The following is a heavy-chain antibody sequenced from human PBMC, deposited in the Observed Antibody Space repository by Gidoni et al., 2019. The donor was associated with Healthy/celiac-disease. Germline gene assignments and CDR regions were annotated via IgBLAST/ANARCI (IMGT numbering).Heavy chain of an antibody. CDR1: GGSFSGYY. CDR3: ARVVPAAILDY. J-gene: IGHJ4*02. D-gene: IGHD2-2*01. CDR2: INHSGST. Sequence: QVQLQQWGAGLLKPSETLSLTCAVYGGSFSGYYWSWIRQPPGKGLEWIGEINHSGSTNNNPSLKSRVTISVDTSKNQFSLKLSSVTAADTAVYYCARVVPAAILDYWGQGTLVTVSS. V-gene: IGHV4-34*01.